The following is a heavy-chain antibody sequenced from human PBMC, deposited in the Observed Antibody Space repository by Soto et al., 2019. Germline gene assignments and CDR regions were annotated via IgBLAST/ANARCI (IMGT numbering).Heavy chain of an antibody. CDR1: TYSISSGFF. Sequence: NPSETLSLTCSVSTYSISSGFFWGWIRQPPGKGLEWIGSIFYTGDTYYNPSLKSRITMSVDTSRNQFSLKLTSLTAADTAVYYCARDTNSLDPWGQGILVTVSS. CDR2: IFYTGDT. D-gene: IGHD1-1*01. CDR3: ARDTNSLDP. J-gene: IGHJ5*02. V-gene: IGHV4-38-2*02.